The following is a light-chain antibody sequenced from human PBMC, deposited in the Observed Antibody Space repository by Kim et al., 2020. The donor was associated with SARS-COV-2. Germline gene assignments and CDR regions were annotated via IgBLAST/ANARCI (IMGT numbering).Light chain of an antibody. CDR1: NSDIGDSKH. CDR2: DVN. CDR3: NSYTNSNTLV. J-gene: IGLJ3*02. Sequence: QSALTQPASVSGSRGQSVTISCTGSNSDIGDSKHVCWYQQHPGKAPKLIIYDVNNRPSGLSSRFSGSKSGNTASPTISGLQTEDEADYYCNSYTNSNTLVFGGGTKVTVL. V-gene: IGLV2-14*01.